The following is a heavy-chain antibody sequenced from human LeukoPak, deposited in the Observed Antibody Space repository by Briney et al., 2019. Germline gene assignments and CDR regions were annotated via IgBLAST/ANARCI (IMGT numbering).Heavy chain of an antibody. D-gene: IGHD3-10*01. J-gene: IGHJ6*03. V-gene: IGHV3-30*04. Sequence: GGSLRLSCAASGFTFSSYAMHWVRQAPGKGLEWVAVISYDGSNKYYADSVKGRFTISRDNSKNTLYLQMNSLRAEDTAVYYCASLGDPDYYYYYMDVWGKGTTVTVSS. CDR1: GFTFSSYA. CDR2: ISYDGSNK. CDR3: ASLGDPDYYYYYMDV.